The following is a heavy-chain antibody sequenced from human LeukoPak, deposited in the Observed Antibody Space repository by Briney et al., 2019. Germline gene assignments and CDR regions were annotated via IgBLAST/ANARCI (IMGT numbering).Heavy chain of an antibody. V-gene: IGHV4-59*01. Sequence: SETLSLTCTVSGGSISSYYWSWIRQPPGKGLKWIGYIYYSGSTNYNPSLKSRVTISVDTSKNQFSLKLSSVTAADTAVYYCARGEAAAGTIYYYYGMDVWGQGTTVTVSS. CDR3: ARGEAAAGTIYYYYGMDV. CDR2: IYYSGST. D-gene: IGHD6-13*01. J-gene: IGHJ6*02. CDR1: GGSISSYY.